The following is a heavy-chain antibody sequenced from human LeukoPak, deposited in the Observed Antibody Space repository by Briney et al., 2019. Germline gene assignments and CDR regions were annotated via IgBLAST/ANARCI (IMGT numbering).Heavy chain of an antibody. D-gene: IGHD3-22*01. CDR3: ARGPDYYDSSGLDY. V-gene: IGHV4-4*07. CDR1: GGSISSYY. J-gene: IGHJ4*02. CDR2: TYTSGST. Sequence: SETLSLTCTVSGGSISSYYWSWIRQPAGKGLEWIGRTYTSGSTNYNPSLKSRVTISVDTSKNQFSLKLSSVTAADTAVYYCARGPDYYDSSGLDYWGQGTLVTVSS.